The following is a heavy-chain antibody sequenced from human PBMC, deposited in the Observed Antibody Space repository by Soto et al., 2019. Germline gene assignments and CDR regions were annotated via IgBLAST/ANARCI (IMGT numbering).Heavy chain of an antibody. V-gene: IGHV3-66*01. CDR1: GFTFSYNY. CDR2: IYRGGDT. D-gene: IGHD3-10*01. Sequence: VQLVESGGGVVQPGRSLRLSCAASGFTFSYNYMNWVRQAPGKGLEWVSVIYRGGDTFYADSVKGRFTISRDNSKNTLYLQMNSLRAEDTAVYYCARGMYGSGSYYIGDAFDMWGQGTMVTVSS. J-gene: IGHJ3*02. CDR3: ARGMYGSGSYYIGDAFDM.